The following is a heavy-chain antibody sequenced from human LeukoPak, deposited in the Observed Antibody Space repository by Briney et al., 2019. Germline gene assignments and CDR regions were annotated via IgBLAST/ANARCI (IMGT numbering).Heavy chain of an antibody. CDR3: ARGRTFSWELLVPPAEYFQH. CDR1: GGSISSGGYY. CDR2: IYYSGST. J-gene: IGHJ1*01. Sequence: SETLSLTCTVSGGSISSGGYYWSWIRQHPGKGLEWIGYIYYSGSTYYNPSLKSRVTISVDTSKNQFSLKLSSVTAADTAVYYCARGRTFSWELLVPPAEYFQHWGQGTLVTVSS. V-gene: IGHV4-31*03. D-gene: IGHD1-26*01.